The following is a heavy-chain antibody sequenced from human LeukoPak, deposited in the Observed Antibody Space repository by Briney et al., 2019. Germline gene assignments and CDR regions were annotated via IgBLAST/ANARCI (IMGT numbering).Heavy chain of an antibody. Sequence: GASVKVSCKVSGYTLTELSMHWVRQAPGKGLEWMGGFDPEDGETIYAQKFQGRVTMTEDTSTDTAYMELSSLRSEDTAVYYCARAYSSGWGVWYFDLWGRGTLVTVSS. CDR3: ARAYSSGWGVWYFDL. CDR2: FDPEDGET. D-gene: IGHD6-19*01. J-gene: IGHJ2*01. V-gene: IGHV1-24*01. CDR1: GYTLTELS.